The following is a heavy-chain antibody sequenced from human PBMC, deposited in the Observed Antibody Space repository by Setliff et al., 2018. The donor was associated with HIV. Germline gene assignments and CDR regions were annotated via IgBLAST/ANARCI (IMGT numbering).Heavy chain of an antibody. V-gene: IGHV4-39*01. CDR2: INYRGNT. D-gene: IGHD3-10*01. CDR3: ASLDGSESPYIYYYYMDV. Sequence: SETLSLTCTVSGGPFSSSSYYWGWIRQPPGKGLEWIGSINYRGNTYYNPSLKSRAAISVDTSKNQISLKLSSVTAADTAVYYCASLDGSESPYIYYYYMDVWGEGTAVTVSS. CDR1: GGPFSSSSYY. J-gene: IGHJ6*03.